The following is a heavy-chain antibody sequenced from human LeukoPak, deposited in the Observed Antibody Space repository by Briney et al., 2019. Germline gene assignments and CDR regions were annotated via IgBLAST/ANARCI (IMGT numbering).Heavy chain of an antibody. Sequence: SETLSLTCTASGGSISRYYWSWIRQPPGKELEWIGEINHRGSTNYNPSLKSRLTISVDTSKNQFSLKLGSVTAADTAVYYCASSVGSTDYWGQGALVTVSS. CDR2: INHRGST. D-gene: IGHD1-26*01. V-gene: IGHV4-34*01. CDR1: GGSISRYY. CDR3: ASSVGSTDY. J-gene: IGHJ4*02.